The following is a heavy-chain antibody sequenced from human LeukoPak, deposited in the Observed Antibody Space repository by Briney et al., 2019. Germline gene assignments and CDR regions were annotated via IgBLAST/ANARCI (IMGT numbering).Heavy chain of an antibody. CDR1: GFTFSSYS. CDR3: ASQLNCGGDCYYFDY. J-gene: IGHJ4*02. Sequence: GGSLRLSCAASGFTFSSYSMNWVRQAPGKGLEWVSSISSSSSYIYYADSVKGRFTISRDNAKNSLYLQMNSLRAEDTAVYYCASQLNCGGDCYYFDYWGQGTLVTVSS. D-gene: IGHD2-21*01. V-gene: IGHV3-21*01. CDR2: ISSSSSYI.